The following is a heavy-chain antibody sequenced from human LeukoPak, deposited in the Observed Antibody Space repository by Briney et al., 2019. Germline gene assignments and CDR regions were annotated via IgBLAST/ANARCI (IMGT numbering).Heavy chain of an antibody. J-gene: IGHJ4*02. D-gene: IGHD2-2*01. CDR3: ATLYCSSTSCYDY. CDR2: IIPIFGTA. V-gene: IGHV1-69*05. Sequence: ASVKASCKASGGTFSSYAISWVRQAPGQGLEWMGRIIPIFGTANYAQKFQGRVTITTDESTSTAYMELSSLRSEDTAVYYCATLYCSSTSCYDYWGQGTLVTVSS. CDR1: GGTFSSYA.